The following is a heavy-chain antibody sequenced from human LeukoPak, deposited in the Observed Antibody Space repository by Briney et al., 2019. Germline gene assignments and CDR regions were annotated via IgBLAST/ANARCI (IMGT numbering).Heavy chain of an antibody. CDR1: DGSMSGYY. Sequence: PSETLSLTCTVSDGSMSGYYWSWIRQPPGKGLECIGYTYYSGSTNYNPSLKRRVTISEDRSMNQFSLKLSSVTAADTAVYYCARHKSDYGDYHAHWGQGTLVTVSS. J-gene: IGHJ4*02. CDR3: ARHKSDYGDYHAH. D-gene: IGHD4-17*01. CDR2: TYYSGST. V-gene: IGHV4-59*08.